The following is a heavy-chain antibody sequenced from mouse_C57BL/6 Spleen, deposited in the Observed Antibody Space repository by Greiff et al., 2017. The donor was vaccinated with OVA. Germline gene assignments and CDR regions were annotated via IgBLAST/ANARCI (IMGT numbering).Heavy chain of an antibody. D-gene: IGHD2-5*01. V-gene: IGHV1-61*01. CDR1: GYTFTSYW. CDR2: IYPSDSET. J-gene: IGHJ3*01. Sequence: QVQLKQPGAELVRPGSSVKLSCKASGYTFTSYWMDWVKQRPGQGLEWIGNIYPSDSETHYNQKFKDKATLTVDKSSSTAYMQLSSLTSEDSAVYYCASGSNYSAWFAYWGQGTLVTVSA. CDR3: ASGSNYSAWFAY.